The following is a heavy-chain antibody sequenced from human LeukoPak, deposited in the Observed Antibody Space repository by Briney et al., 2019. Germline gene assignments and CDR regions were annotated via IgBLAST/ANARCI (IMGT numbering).Heavy chain of an antibody. D-gene: IGHD2-2*01. CDR2: INPSGGST. CDR3: ARVSQRAYCSSTSCPIDY. J-gene: IGHJ4*02. Sequence: ASVKVSCKASGYTFTSYYVHWVRQAPGQGLEWMGIINPSGGSTSYAQKFQGRVTMTRDTSTSTVYMELSSLRSEDTAVYYCARVSQRAYCSSTSCPIDYWGQGTLVTVSS. CDR1: GYTFTSYY. V-gene: IGHV1-46*01.